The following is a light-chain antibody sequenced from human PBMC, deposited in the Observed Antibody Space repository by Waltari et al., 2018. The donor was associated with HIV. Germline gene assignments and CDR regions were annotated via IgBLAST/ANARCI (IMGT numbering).Light chain of an antibody. CDR2: QDD. J-gene: IGLJ2*01. V-gene: IGLV3-1*01. CDR3: QTWDGATV. CDR1: NLGSLY. Sequence: DGLTQPPSVSVSPGQTATISCSGTNLGSLYVSWYQLRPGQSPRLVIYQDDKRPSGSPERISGSRSGNTATLTVSGIQAMDEADYYCQTWDGATVFGGGTKLTVL.